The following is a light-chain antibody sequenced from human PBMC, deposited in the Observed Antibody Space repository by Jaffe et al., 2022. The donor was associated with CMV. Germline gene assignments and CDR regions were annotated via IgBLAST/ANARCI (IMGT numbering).Light chain of an antibody. V-gene: IGKV1-5*03. CDR2: KTS. J-gene: IGKJ2*01. CDR1: QSISTW. CDR3: QQYHVYPFT. Sequence: DIQMTQSPSTLSASVGDRVTITCRASQSISTWLAWYQQKPGQAPKLLIYKTSTLESGVPSTFSGSGSGTEFTLTISSLQPDDFATYYCQQYHVYPFTFGQGTNLEIK.